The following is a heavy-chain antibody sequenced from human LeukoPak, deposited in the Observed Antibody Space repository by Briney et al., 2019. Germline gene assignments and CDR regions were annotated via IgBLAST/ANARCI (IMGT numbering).Heavy chain of an antibody. V-gene: IGHV1-69*13. CDR2: IIPIFGTA. Sequence: ASVKVSCKASGGTFSSYAISWVRQAPGQGLEWMGGIIPIFGTANYAQKFQGRVTITADESTSTAYMELRSLRSDDTAVYYCARDRWVRYCSGGSCYSETNYYGMDVWGQGTTVTVSS. J-gene: IGHJ6*02. CDR1: GGTFSSYA. CDR3: ARDRWVRYCSGGSCYSETNYYGMDV. D-gene: IGHD2-15*01.